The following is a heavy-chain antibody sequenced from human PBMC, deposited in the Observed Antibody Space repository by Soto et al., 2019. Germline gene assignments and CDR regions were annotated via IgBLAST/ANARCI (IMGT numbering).Heavy chain of an antibody. CDR3: ARQTDPRTVFGYDSSGYHLKRGGSDP. V-gene: IGHV4-39*01. CDR1: GGSISSSSYY. CDR2: IYYSGST. J-gene: IGHJ5*02. Sequence: NPSETLSLTCTVSGGSISSSSYYWGWIRQPPGKGLEWIGSIYYSGSTYYNPSLKSRVTISVDTSKNQFSLKLSSVTAADTAVYYCARQTDPRTVFGYDSSGYHLKRGGSDPWRPGTVLTVS. D-gene: IGHD3-22*01.